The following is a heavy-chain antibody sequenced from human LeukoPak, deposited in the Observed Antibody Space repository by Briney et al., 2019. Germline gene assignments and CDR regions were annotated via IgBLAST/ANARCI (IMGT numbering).Heavy chain of an antibody. J-gene: IGHJ4*02. CDR1: GFTFSRSD. CDR2: IDTGGGT. V-gene: IGHV3-13*04. CDR3: ARENDGEGWLPYDS. D-gene: IGHD5-24*01. Sequence: GGSLRLSCAASGFTFSRSDIHWVRQPTGKGLEWVSAIDTGGGTYYSASVKGRFTISRDNAKSSVYLQMTSLRAGDTALYFCARENDGEGWLPYDSWGQGTLVTVSS.